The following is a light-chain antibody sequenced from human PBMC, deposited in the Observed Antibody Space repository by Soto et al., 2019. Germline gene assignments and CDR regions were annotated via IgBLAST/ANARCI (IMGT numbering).Light chain of an antibody. CDR1: HGISRL. V-gene: IGKV1-12*01. CDR3: QQANSFPLT. Sequence: DIQMTQSPSFFSASVGDRVTITCRASHGISRLLSWYQQRPGKAPELLIYGASSLQSGVPSRFSGSGSGTDFTLTISSLQPEDFATYYCQQANSFPLTFGQGTRLEIK. CDR2: GAS. J-gene: IGKJ5*01.